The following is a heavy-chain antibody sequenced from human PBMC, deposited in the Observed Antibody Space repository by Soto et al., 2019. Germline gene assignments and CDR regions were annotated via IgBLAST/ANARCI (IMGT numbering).Heavy chain of an antibody. CDR3: KMDPGVTTLRNAFDI. Sequence: GASVKVSCKASGRTFSSYTISWVRQAPGQGLEWMGRIIPILGIANYAQKFQGRVTITADKSTSTAYMELSSLRSEDTAVYYCKMDPGVTTLRNAFDIWGQGTMVTVSS. CDR1: GRTFSSYT. J-gene: IGHJ3*02. D-gene: IGHD4-17*01. CDR2: IIPILGIA. V-gene: IGHV1-69*02.